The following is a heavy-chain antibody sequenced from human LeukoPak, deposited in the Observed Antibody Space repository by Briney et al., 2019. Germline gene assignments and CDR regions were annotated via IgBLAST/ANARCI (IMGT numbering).Heavy chain of an antibody. D-gene: IGHD5-18*01. CDR1: GYTFTSYY. CDR2: INPNSGGT. Sequence: ASVKVSCKASGYTFTSYYMDWVRQAPGQGLEWMGWINPNSGGTNYAQKFQGRVTMTRDTSISTAYMELSRLRSDDTAVYYCARDLDTAMVVDYWGQGTLVTVSS. J-gene: IGHJ4*02. V-gene: IGHV1-2*02. CDR3: ARDLDTAMVVDY.